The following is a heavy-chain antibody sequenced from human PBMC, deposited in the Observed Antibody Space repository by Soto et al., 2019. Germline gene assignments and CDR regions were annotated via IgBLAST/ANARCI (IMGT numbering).Heavy chain of an antibody. CDR3: ARSIVVVTALDY. CDR1: GYTFTTYY. V-gene: IGHV1-46*01. D-gene: IGHD2-21*02. J-gene: IGHJ4*02. CDR2: INPSGGST. Sequence: ASVKVSCKASGYTFTTYYMHWVRQAPGQGLEWMGIINPSGGSTSYAQKFQGRVTITRDTSASTAYMELSSLRSEDTAVYYCARSIVVVTALDYWGQGTLVTVSS.